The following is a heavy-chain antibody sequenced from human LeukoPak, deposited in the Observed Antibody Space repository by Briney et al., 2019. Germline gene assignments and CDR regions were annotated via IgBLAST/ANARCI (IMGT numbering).Heavy chain of an antibody. Sequence: GGSLRLSCAASGFTVSSNYMSWVRQAPGKGLEWVSVIYSGGSTYCADSVKGRFTISRDNSKNTLYLQMNSLRAEDTAVYYCARVYGFEVSGHFDYWGQGTLVTVSS. J-gene: IGHJ4*02. CDR2: IYSGGST. V-gene: IGHV3-66*01. CDR1: GFTVSSNY. D-gene: IGHD3-10*01. CDR3: ARVYGFEVSGHFDY.